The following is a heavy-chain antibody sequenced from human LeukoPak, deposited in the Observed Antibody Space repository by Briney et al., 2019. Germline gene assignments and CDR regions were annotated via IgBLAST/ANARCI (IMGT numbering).Heavy chain of an antibody. Sequence: PEGSLRLSCAASGFTFSSYAMSWVRQAPGKGLEWVSAISGSGGSTYYADSVKGRFTISRDNSKNTLYLQMNSLRAEDTAVYYCAKDNPAMIVVVTTPYYFDYWGQGTLVTVSS. CDR3: AKDNPAMIVVVTTPYYFDY. J-gene: IGHJ4*02. V-gene: IGHV3-23*01. D-gene: IGHD3-22*01. CDR2: ISGSGGST. CDR1: GFTFSSYA.